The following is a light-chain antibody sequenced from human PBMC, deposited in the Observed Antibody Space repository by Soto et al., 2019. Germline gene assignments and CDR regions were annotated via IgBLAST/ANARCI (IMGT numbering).Light chain of an antibody. CDR2: AAS. J-gene: IGKJ5*01. CDR1: QGVGNKY. CDR3: QQYTNAHGIT. V-gene: IGKV3-20*01. Sequence: EIALTQSPGTLSLSPGERATLSCRASQGVGNKYLAWYQQRPGQAPSLLIYAASSRATGVPDTFSGSGSGTDFTLTISRLEPEDFAVYYCQQYTNAHGITFGQGTRLEIK.